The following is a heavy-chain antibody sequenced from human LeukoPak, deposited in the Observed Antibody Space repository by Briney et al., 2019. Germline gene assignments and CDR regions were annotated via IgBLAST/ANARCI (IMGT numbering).Heavy chain of an antibody. D-gene: IGHD3-22*01. Sequence: GGSLRLSCAASKFTFSSYAMSWVRQAPGKGLEWVSGISGSGGSTYYADSVKGRFTISRDNSKNTLYLQMNSLKTEDTAVYYCTTDSYYYDSSGYYEGTDYWGQGTLVTVSS. CDR3: TTDSYYYDSSGYYEGTDY. CDR1: KFTFSSYA. J-gene: IGHJ4*02. V-gene: IGHV3-23*01. CDR2: ISGSGGST.